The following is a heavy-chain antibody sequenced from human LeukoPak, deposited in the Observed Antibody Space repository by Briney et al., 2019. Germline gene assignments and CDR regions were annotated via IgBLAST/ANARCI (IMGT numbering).Heavy chain of an antibody. CDR3: ASDKVRGPMVRGGPGY. V-gene: IGHV3-33*01. Sequence: GGSLRLSCAASGFTFSSYGMHWVRQAPGKGLEWVAVIWYDGSNKYYADSVKGRFTISRDNSKNTLYLQMNSLRAEDTAVYYCASDKVRGPMVRGGPGYWGQGTLVTVSS. D-gene: IGHD3-10*01. CDR1: GFTFSSYG. J-gene: IGHJ4*02. CDR2: IWYDGSNK.